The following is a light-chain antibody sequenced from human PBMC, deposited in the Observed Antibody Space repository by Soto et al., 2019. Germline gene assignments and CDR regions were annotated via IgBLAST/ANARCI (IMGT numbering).Light chain of an antibody. Sequence: QSVLTQPASLSGSPGQSITISCTGTSSDIGAYDYVSWFQQHPGKAPKLMIYEVTKRPSGVPDRFSGSKSGNTASLTVSGLQTEDEADYYCSSYAATNNYVFGSGTKVTVL. CDR2: EVT. V-gene: IGLV2-8*01. CDR3: SSYAATNNYV. CDR1: SSDIGAYDY. J-gene: IGLJ1*01.